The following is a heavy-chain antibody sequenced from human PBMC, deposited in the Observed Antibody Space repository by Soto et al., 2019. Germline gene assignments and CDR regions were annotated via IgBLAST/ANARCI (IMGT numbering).Heavy chain of an antibody. D-gene: IGHD1-1*01. CDR2: IYSDGNA. Sequence: SETLSLTCTVSGGSITSYYWNWIRQPAGKVLEWIGRIYSDGNAYYNPTLNSRVTMSVDTSKNQVSLKLRSVTAADTAVYYCARGGSYKIFPIDHWGQGTLVTVSS. CDR3: ARGGSYKIFPIDH. J-gene: IGHJ4*02. V-gene: IGHV4-4*07. CDR1: GGSITSYY.